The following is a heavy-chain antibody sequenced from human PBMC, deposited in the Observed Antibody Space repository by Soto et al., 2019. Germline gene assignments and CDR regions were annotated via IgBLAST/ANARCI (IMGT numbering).Heavy chain of an antibody. J-gene: IGHJ6*02. Sequence: ESGGGVVQPGRSLRLSCAASGFTFSSYGMHWVRQAPGKGLEWVAVIWYDGSNKYYADSVKGRFTISRDNSKNTLYLQMNSLRAEDTAVYYCARDDTYYDSSGYYYGMDVWGQGTTVTVSS. CDR1: GFTFSSYG. D-gene: IGHD3-22*01. V-gene: IGHV3-33*01. CDR2: IWYDGSNK. CDR3: ARDDTYYDSSGYYYGMDV.